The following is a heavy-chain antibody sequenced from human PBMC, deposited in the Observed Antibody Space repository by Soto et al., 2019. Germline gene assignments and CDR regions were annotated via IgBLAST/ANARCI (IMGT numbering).Heavy chain of an antibody. CDR3: ARDTAAAGLEYYFDY. CDR1: GGSISSYY. Sequence: PSETLSLTCTVSGGSISSYYWSWIRQPPGKGLEWIGYIYYSGSTNYNPSLKSRVTISVDTSKNQFSLKLSSVTAADTAVYHCARDTAAAGLEYYFDYWGQGTLVTVSS. CDR2: IYYSGST. J-gene: IGHJ4*02. V-gene: IGHV4-59*12. D-gene: IGHD6-13*01.